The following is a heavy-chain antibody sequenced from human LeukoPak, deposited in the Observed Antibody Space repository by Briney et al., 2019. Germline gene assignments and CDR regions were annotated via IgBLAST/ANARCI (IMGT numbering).Heavy chain of an antibody. V-gene: IGHV3-48*01. CDR1: GFTFSAYS. CDR2: IGSSSSPI. Sequence: AGGSLRLSCAASGFTFSAYSMNWVRQAPEKGLEWVSYIGSSSSPIYYADSVKGRFTISRDNAKNALYLQMDSPRAEDTAVYYCARDQAYSFDYWGQGTLVTVSS. J-gene: IGHJ4*02. CDR3: ARDQAYSFDY. D-gene: IGHD4-11*01.